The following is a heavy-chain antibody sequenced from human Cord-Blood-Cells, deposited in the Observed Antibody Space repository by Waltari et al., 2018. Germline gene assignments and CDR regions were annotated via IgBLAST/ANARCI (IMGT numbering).Heavy chain of an antibody. J-gene: IGHJ4*02. Sequence: QITLKESGPTLVKPTQTLTLTCTFSGFSLSTSGVGVGWIRQPPGKALEWLALIYWNDDKRYNPSLKSRLTITKDTSKNQVVLTMTNMDPVDTATYYCAHFAPSYCSSTSCYYFDYWGQGTLVTVSS. CDR2: IYWNDDK. D-gene: IGHD2-2*01. CDR1: GFSLSTSGVG. V-gene: IGHV2-5*01. CDR3: AHFAPSYCSSTSCYYFDY.